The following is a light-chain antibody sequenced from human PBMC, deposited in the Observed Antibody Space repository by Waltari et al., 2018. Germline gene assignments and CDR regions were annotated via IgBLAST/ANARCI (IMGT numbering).Light chain of an antibody. Sequence: QSALTQPASVSGSPGQSITISCTGTSSDVGFYNYVSWYQQHPGKAPKLMIYDVSGPPYGVSNRFSGSKSGNTASLTISGLQAEDEADYYCNSYAGSSSWVFGGGTKLTVL. CDR3: NSYAGSSSWV. V-gene: IGLV2-14*01. J-gene: IGLJ3*02. CDR1: SSDVGFYNY. CDR2: DVS.